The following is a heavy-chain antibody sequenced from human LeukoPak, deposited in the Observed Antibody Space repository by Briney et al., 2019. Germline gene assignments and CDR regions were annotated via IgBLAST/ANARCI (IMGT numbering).Heavy chain of an antibody. Sequence: GRSLRLSCAASGFTFSNYAMHGVRQAPGKGLEWVAIISYDGNNKYYTDSVNGRFTISRDNSKNTLYLQMNSLRDEDTAVYYCARNYYDSSGSYAFDIWGQGTMVTVSS. J-gene: IGHJ3*02. CDR3: ARNYYDSSGSYAFDI. CDR2: ISYDGNNK. CDR1: GFTFSNYA. V-gene: IGHV3-30-3*01. D-gene: IGHD3-22*01.